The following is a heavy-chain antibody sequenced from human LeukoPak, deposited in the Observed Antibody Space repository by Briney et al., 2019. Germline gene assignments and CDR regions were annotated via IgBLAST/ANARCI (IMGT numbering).Heavy chain of an antibody. V-gene: IGHV3-30*02. CDR2: IRYDGSNK. Sequence: GRSLRLSCAASGFTFSSYGMHWVRQAPGKGLEWVAFIRYDGSNKYYADSVKGRFTISRDNSKNTLYLQMNSLRAEDTAVYYCAKDWEDNWNDGSHYFDYWGQGTLVTVSS. CDR1: GFTFSSYG. CDR3: AKDWEDNWNDGSHYFDY. J-gene: IGHJ4*02. D-gene: IGHD1-20*01.